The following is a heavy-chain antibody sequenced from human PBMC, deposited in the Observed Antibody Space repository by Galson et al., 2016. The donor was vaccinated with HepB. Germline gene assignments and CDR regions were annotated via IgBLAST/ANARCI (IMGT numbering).Heavy chain of an antibody. J-gene: IGHJ4*02. CDR3: ARAAYCSGGACYHAFDH. V-gene: IGHV3-72*01. CDR1: GFTFSDYY. D-gene: IGHD2-15*01. CDR2: TRNKANGYTR. Sequence: SLRLSCAASGFTFSDYYMDWVRQTPGKGLEWVGRTRNKANGYTREYAASVKGRLSISRDDSKNSLYLQMNSLRSEDTAVYCCARAAYCSGGACYHAFDHWGQGTLVTVSS.